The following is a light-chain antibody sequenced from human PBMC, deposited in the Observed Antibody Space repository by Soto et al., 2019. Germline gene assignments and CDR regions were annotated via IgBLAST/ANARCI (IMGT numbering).Light chain of an antibody. J-gene: IGKJ5*01. CDR2: GAS. CDR1: QSVSSN. Sequence: EIVMTQSPATLSVSPGERATLSCRASQSVSSNLAWYQQKPGQAPRLLIYGASTRATGIPARFSGSGSGTEFTLTISSLQSEDFAVYYCQQYNNLPITFGQGTDWRL. V-gene: IGKV3-15*01. CDR3: QQYNNLPIT.